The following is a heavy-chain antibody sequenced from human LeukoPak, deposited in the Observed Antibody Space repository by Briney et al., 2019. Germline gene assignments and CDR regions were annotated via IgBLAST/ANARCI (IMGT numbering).Heavy chain of an antibody. V-gene: IGHV1-2*02. J-gene: IGHJ4*02. CDR1: GYTFTGYY. CDR2: INPNSGGT. D-gene: IGHD3-3*01. CDR3: ARVRGDDFWSGYEFDY. Sequence: GASVKVSCKASGYTFTGYYMHLVRQAPGQGLEWMGWINPNSGGTNYAQKFQGRVTMTRDTSISTAYMELSRLRSDDTAVYYCARVRGDDFWSGYEFDYWGQGTLVTVSS.